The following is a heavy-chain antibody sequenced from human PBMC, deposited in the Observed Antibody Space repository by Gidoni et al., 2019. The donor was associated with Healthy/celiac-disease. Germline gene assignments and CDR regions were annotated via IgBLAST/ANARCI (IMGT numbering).Heavy chain of an antibody. Sequence: QVQLVQSGAEVKKPGSSVKVSCKASGGTCSSYTISWVRQAPGQGLEWMGRIIPILGIANYAQKFQGRVTITADKSTSTAYMELSSLRSEDTAVYYCARTPGGYYYGSGSVNWFDPWGQGTLVTVSS. J-gene: IGHJ5*02. D-gene: IGHD3-10*01. CDR3: ARTPGGYYYGSGSVNWFDP. CDR1: GGTCSSYT. V-gene: IGHV1-69*02. CDR2: IIPILGIA.